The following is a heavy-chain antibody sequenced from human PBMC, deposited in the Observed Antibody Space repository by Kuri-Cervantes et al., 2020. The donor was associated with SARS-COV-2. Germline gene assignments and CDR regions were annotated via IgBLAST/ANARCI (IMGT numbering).Heavy chain of an antibody. Sequence: GESLKISCAASGFTFSSYGMHWVRQAPGKGLEWVAVIWYDGSNKYYADSVKGRFTISRDNSKNTLYLQMNSLRAEDTAVYYCARDVRIQLSGVYYYYGMDVWGQGTTVTVSS. CDR3: ARDVRIQLSGVYYYYGMDV. CDR2: IWYDGSNK. J-gene: IGHJ6*02. D-gene: IGHD5-18*01. CDR1: GFTFSSYG. V-gene: IGHV3-33*01.